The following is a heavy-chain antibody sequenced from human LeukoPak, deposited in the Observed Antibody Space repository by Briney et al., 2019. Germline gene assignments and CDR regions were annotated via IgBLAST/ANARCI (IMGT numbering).Heavy chain of an antibody. CDR1: GVSLSSGGYY. Sequence: PSETLSLTCTVSGVSLSSGGYYWSWIRPLPGKGLEWIGHIYYSGNSYSNPSLKNRLTISVATSKNQFSLKVNSVTAADTAVYYCAKASWVSSADAVLWGQGTLVTVYS. CDR2: IYYSGNS. D-gene: IGHD3-16*01. V-gene: IGHV4-31*03. J-gene: IGHJ4*02. CDR3: AKASWVSSADAVL.